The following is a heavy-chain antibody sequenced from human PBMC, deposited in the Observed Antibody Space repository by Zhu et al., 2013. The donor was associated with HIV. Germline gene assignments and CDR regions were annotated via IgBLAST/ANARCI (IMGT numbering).Heavy chain of an antibody. CDR3: ARGGGHVVVAVGTFDV. CDR1: GYTFTSYG. J-gene: IGHJ3*01. V-gene: IGHV1-18*01. D-gene: IGHD2-15*01. CDR2: ILPALAST. Sequence: QVQLVQSGPEVKKPGASVKISCKTSGYTFTSYGISWVRQAPGQGLEWLGSILPALASTKYGRNFQGRVSFTADTSQNTVYMELTNLKPDDTAVFYCARGGGHVVVAVGTFDVWGQGTSVTVSP.